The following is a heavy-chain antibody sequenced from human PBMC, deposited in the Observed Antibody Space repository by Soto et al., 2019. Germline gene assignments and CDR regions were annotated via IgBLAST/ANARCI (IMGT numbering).Heavy chain of an antibody. J-gene: IGHJ4*02. D-gene: IGHD6-19*01. V-gene: IGHV4-4*02. CDR2: IYQTGTT. CDR1: RGSVSSNNW. Sequence: QVQMQESGPGLVKPSGTLSLTCGVSRGSVSSNNWWTWVRPPPGKGLEWIGEIYQTGTTNYNPSLQSRVTISLDKSNNHFSLKLNSVTAADTAVYYCARRIALSGTAGAPGDWGQGTLVIVSS. CDR3: ARRIALSGTAGAPGD.